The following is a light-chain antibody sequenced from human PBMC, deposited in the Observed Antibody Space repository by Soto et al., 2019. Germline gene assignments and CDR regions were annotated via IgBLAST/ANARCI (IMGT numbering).Light chain of an antibody. V-gene: IGKV1-6*02. CDR2: GAS. CDR3: LQDFSYPRT. Sequence: AIQMPQSPSSLSASVGDRVTITCRASQGIGTELGWYQLKPGKAPKLLVYGASTLQSGVLPRFSGSGSGTDFTLTISSLQPDDFATYYCLQDFSYPRTFGQGTKVEIK. CDR1: QGIGTE. J-gene: IGKJ1*01.